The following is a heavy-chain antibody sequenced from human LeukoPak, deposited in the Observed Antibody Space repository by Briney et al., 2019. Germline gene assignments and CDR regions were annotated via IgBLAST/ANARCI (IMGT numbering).Heavy chain of an antibody. J-gene: IGHJ4*02. CDR2: IYYSGST. CDR3: ARHVVAVAGTGYFDY. D-gene: IGHD6-19*01. CDR1: SGSIRSSSYY. V-gene: IGHV4-39*01. Sequence: SETLPLTCTVSSGSIRSSSYYWGWIRQPPGKGLEWIGSIYYSGSTYYNASLKSRGTISVDTSKYQFSLKLNSVTAADTAVYFCARHVVAVAGTGYFDYWGQGTLVTVSS.